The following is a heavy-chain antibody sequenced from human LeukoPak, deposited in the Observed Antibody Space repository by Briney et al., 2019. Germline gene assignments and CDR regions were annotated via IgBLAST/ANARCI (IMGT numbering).Heavy chain of an antibody. CDR2: IYYSGST. V-gene: IGHV4-31*03. J-gene: IGHJ4*02. D-gene: IGHD3-10*01. CDR1: GGSISSGGYY. CDR3: ARTYYGSENYYDY. Sequence: SETLSLTCTVSGGSISSGGYYWSWIRQHPGKGLEWIGYIYYSGSTYYNPSLKSRVTISVDTSKSQFSLKLTSVTAADTALYYCARTYYGSENYYDYWGQGILVTVSS.